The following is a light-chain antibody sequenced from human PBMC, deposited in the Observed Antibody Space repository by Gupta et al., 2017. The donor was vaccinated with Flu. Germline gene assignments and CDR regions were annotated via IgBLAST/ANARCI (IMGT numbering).Light chain of an antibody. J-gene: IGKJ2*01. CDR2: GAS. V-gene: IGKV1-39*01. Sequence: DIQMTQSPSSLSASVGDRVTITCRANQTVSIYLNWYQQQPGKAPKLLIYGASSWQSGVPSRFSGSGSAKDLTLTIISRQPEDFASYYCQQTDSNVSYTFRQGTRLEIK. CDR3: QQTDSNVSYT. CDR1: QTVSIY.